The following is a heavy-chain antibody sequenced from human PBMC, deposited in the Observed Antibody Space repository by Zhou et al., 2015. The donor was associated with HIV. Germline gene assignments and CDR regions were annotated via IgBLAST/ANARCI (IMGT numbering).Heavy chain of an antibody. V-gene: IGHV1-18*01. CDR3: ARDDSSGYHSFDY. J-gene: IGHJ4*02. D-gene: IGHD3-22*01. Sequence: QVQLVQSGAEVKKPGASVKVSCKASGYTFTTYGISWVRQAPGQGLEWMGWISAHSGDTNYAQKLQARVTMTTDTSTNTAYMELRSLRSDDSAMYYCARDDSSGYHSFDYWGQGTLVTVSS. CDR2: ISAHSGDT. CDR1: GYTFTTYG.